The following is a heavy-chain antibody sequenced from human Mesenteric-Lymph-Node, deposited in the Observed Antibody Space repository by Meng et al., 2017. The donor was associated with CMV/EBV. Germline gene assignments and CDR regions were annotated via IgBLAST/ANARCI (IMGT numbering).Heavy chain of an antibody. CDR3: ARDHPDYYDSSTGAFDI. J-gene: IGHJ3*02. Sequence: GGSLRLSCAASGFTFSSNSMSWVRQAPGKGLEWVSSISSSSSYIYYADSVKGRFTISRDNAKNSLYLQMNSLRTEDTAVYYCARDHPDYYDSSTGAFDIWGQGTMVTVSS. CDR2: ISSSSSYI. V-gene: IGHV3-21*01. D-gene: IGHD3-22*01. CDR1: GFTFSSNS.